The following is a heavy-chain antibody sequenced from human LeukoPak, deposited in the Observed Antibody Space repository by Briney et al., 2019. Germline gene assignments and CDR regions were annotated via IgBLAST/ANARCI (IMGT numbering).Heavy chain of an antibody. V-gene: IGHV3-7*01. CDR1: GFTFSTYW. D-gene: IGHD4/OR15-4a*01. CDR2: IKTDGSQT. Sequence: GGSLRLSCAASGFTFSTYWMTWVRQAPGKGLEWVANIKTDGSQTYYLDSVKGRFTISRDNAKNFLSLQLGSLRADDTGVYYCARASMGGRDYHLDSWGQGTLVIVSS. J-gene: IGHJ4*02. CDR3: ARASMGGRDYHLDS.